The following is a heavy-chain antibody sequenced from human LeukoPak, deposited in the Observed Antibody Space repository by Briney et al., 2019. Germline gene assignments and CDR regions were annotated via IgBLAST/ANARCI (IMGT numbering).Heavy chain of an antibody. J-gene: IGHJ4*02. D-gene: IGHD1-26*01. Sequence: SETLSLTCTVSGGPISTYFWSWLRQAPGKGLEWIGHIYFSGITNSLESRVTISADTSKNQFSLKLSSVTAADTAVYYCARVIVGAINYFDYWGQGTLVTVSS. CDR3: ARVIVGAINYFDY. CDR1: GGPISTYF. CDR2: IYFSGIT. V-gene: IGHV4-59*01.